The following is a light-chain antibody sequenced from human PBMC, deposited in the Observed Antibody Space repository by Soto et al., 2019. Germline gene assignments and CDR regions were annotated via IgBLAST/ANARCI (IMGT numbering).Light chain of an antibody. CDR1: QGIRNE. CDR2: AAS. J-gene: IGKJ1*01. Sequence: AIQMTQSPSSLSASVGDRVTITCRATQGIRNELGWYQQKPGKAPKLLIYAASSLQSGVPSRFSGSASGTDLTITISSLQPEDCATYYCLQDYSYPWTFGQGTKVDIK. V-gene: IGKV1-6*01. CDR3: LQDYSYPWT.